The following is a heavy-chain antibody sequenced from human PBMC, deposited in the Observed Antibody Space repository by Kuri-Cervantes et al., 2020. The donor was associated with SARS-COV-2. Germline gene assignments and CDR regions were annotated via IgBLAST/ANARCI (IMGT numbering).Heavy chain of an antibody. J-gene: IGHJ5*02. CDR2: INCFNGDT. CDR1: GGTFSSYA. D-gene: IGHD4-17*01. CDR3: ARKFDYGDKWFDP. Sequence: ASVQVSCKASGGTFSSYAISWVRQVPGQGLEWMGWINCFNGDTFYAQKLQGRVTLTTDTSTNTVFMELRSLTPGDTAVYYCARKFDYGDKWFDPWGQGTLVTVSS. V-gene: IGHV1-18*01.